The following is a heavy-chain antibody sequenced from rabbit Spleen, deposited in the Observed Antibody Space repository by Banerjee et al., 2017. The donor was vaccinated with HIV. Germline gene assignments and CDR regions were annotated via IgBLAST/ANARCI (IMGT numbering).Heavy chain of an antibody. CDR2: IYVGGAT. CDR1: GFSFIGNSW. V-gene: IGHV1S40*01. D-gene: IGHD1-1*01. CDR3: ARDTSSSFSSYGMDL. Sequence: QSLEESGVDLVKPVASLTLTCTASGFSFIGNSWMTWVRQAPGKGLEWIACIYVGGATYHASWAKGRFTISKTSSTTVTLQMTSLTAADTATYFCARDTSSSFSSYGMDLWGQGTLVTVS. J-gene: IGHJ6*01.